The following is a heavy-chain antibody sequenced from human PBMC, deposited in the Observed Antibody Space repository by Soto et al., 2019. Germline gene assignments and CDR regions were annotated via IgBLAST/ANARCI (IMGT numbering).Heavy chain of an antibody. V-gene: IGHV3-23*01. J-gene: IGHJ4*02. Sequence: PGGSLRLSCAASGFTFSNLAMTWVRQAPGKGLEWVSGITGSGSATYYPDSLRGRFTISRDNSKNTLYLQISSLRAEDTAVYYCAKVPGSKTIFGVALAYWGRGTLVTVS. CDR3: AKVPGSKTIFGVALAY. CDR1: GFTFSNLA. D-gene: IGHD3-3*01. CDR2: ITGSGSAT.